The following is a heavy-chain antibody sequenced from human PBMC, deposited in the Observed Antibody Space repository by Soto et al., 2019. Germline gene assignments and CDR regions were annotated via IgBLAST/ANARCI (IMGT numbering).Heavy chain of an antibody. D-gene: IGHD3-9*01. V-gene: IGHV3-30-3*01. CDR2: ISYDGSNK. CDR3: ARALNRSDNYYYGMDV. J-gene: IGHJ6*02. Sequence: GRSLRRSCAAPGFTFSSYAMHWVRQAPGKGLEWVAVISYDGSNKYYADSVKGRFTISRDNSKNTLYLQMNSLRAEDTAVYYCARALNRSDNYYYGMDVWGQGTTVTASS. CDR1: GFTFSSYA.